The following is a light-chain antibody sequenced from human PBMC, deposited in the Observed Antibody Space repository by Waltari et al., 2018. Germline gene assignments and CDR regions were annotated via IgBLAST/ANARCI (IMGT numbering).Light chain of an antibody. CDR2: DVF. CDR1: SSDVGGYHY. J-gene: IGLJ1*01. CDR3: CSYAGSYTFV. V-gene: IGLV2-11*01. Sequence: QSALTQPRSVSGSPGLSVTISCTGTSSDVGGYHYVSWYQQHPGKAPKLIIYDVFERPSGVPGRFSGSKSGNTASLTVSGLQAEDEAEYYCCSYAGSYTFVFGTGTKVTVL.